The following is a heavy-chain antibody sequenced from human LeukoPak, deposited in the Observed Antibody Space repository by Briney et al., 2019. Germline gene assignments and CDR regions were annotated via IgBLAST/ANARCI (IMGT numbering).Heavy chain of an antibody. V-gene: IGHV3-21*01. J-gene: IGHJ4*02. CDR3: AREAYGSGNYPFDY. D-gene: IGHD3-10*01. CDR2: ITSNGANM. CDR1: GFTFSSYS. Sequence: PGGSLRLSCAASGFTFSSYSMNWVRQAPGKGLEWVSSITSNGANMYYADSVKGRFTISRDNAKNSLYLQMNSLRAEDTAVYYCAREAYGSGNYPFDYWGQGTLVTVSS.